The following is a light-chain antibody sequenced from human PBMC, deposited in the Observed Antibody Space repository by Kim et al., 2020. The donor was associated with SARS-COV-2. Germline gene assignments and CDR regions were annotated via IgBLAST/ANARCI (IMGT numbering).Light chain of an antibody. J-gene: IGKJ4*01. Sequence: LSPGERATVSYRASQGVSRYFAWYQQKPGQAPRLLIYGASNRATGIPARFSGSGSGTDFTLTISSLEPEDFAVYYCQQRVNWPLTFGGGTKVDIK. CDR1: QGVSRY. CDR3: QQRVNWPLT. V-gene: IGKV3-11*01. CDR2: GAS.